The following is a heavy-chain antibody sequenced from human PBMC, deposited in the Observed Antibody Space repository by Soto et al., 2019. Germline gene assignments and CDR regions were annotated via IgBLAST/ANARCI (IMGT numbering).Heavy chain of an antibody. J-gene: IGHJ6*02. CDR2: IMPVFPTP. CDR3: ARDKDRQQLGGNYYYIMDV. D-gene: IGHD3-3*02. V-gene: IGHV1-69*05. Sequence: QVQLVQSGAEVKKPGSSVRVSCKTSGGTFRTSAISWVRQAPGQGLEWMGGIMPVFPTPDYAQKFQGRVTXTXDXSTSTAYMELSSLRSEDTAVYCCARDKDRQQLGGNYYYIMDVWGQGTTVTVSS. CDR1: GGTFRTSA.